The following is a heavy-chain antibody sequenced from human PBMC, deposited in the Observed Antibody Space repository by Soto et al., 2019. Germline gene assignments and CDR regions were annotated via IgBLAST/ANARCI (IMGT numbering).Heavy chain of an antibody. V-gene: IGHV6-1*01. J-gene: IGHJ4*02. CDR1: GDSVSSNSAA. CDR2: TYYRSKWYN. CDR3: ARVRHFGLNSSGWYVLGDLDY. D-gene: IGHD6-19*01. Sequence: SQTLSLTCAISGDSVSSNSAAWNLIRQSPSRGLEWLGRTYYRSKWYNDYAVSVKSRITINPDTSKNQFSLQLNSVTPEDTAVYYCARVRHFGLNSSGWYVLGDLDYWGQGTLVTVSS.